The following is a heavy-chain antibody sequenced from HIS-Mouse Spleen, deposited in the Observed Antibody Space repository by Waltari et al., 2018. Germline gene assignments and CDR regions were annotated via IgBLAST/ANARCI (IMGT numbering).Heavy chain of an antibody. CDR2: INHSGST. CDR1: GGSFSGYY. J-gene: IGHJ4*02. Sequence: QVQLQQWGAGLLKPSETLSLTCAVYGGSFSGYYWGWIRQPPGKGLEWIGEINHSGSTNYHPSRKSRVTVSVDTSKNQFALKLSSVTAADTAVDYCARVNSSFDYWSQGTLVTVSS. V-gene: IGHV4-34*01. CDR3: ARVNSSFDY. D-gene: IGHD6-13*01.